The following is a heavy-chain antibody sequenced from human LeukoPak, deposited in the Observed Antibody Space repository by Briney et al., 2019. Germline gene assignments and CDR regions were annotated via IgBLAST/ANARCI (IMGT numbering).Heavy chain of an antibody. J-gene: IGHJ4*02. V-gene: IGHV3-11*03. Sequence: PGGSLRLSCAASGFTFSDYYMSWIRQAPGKGLEWVSFISSSSSYTNYGDSVKGRFTISRDNAKNSLYLQMNSLRGGDTAVYYCAKHWGLYSGYADYWGQGTLVTVSS. D-gene: IGHD5-12*01. CDR1: GFTFSDYY. CDR3: AKHWGLYSGYADY. CDR2: ISSSSSYT.